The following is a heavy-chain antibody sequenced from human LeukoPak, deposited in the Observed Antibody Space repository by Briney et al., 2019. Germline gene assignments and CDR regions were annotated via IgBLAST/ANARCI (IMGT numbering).Heavy chain of an antibody. CDR2: IYYSGST. CDR1: GGSISSSSYY. CDR3: AREVSIVSYSGDDAFDI. V-gene: IGHV4-39*07. Sequence: SETLSLTCTVSGGSISSSSYYWGWIRQPPGKGLEWIGSIYYSGSTYYNPSLKSRVTIPVDTSKNQFSLKLSSVTAADTAVYYCAREVSIVSYSGDDAFDIWGQGTMVTVSS. J-gene: IGHJ3*02. D-gene: IGHD2/OR15-2a*01.